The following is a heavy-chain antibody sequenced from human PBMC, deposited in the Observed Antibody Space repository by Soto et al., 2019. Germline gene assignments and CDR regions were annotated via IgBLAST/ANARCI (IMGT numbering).Heavy chain of an antibody. D-gene: IGHD3-9*01. CDR1: GFTFSSYA. CDR3: AKSRYYDILTGRNWFDP. Sequence: GGSLRLSCAASGFTFSSYAMSWVRQAPVKGLEWVSAISGSGGSTYYADSVKGRFTISRDNSKNTLYLQMNSLRAEDTAVYYCAKSRYYDILTGRNWFDPWGQGTLVTVSS. V-gene: IGHV3-23*01. CDR2: ISGSGGST. J-gene: IGHJ5*02.